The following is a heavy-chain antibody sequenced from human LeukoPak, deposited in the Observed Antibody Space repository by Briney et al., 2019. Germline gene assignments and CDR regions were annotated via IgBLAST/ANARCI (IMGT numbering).Heavy chain of an antibody. J-gene: IGHJ6*02. CDR2: IYSGGST. D-gene: IGHD3-22*01. CDR1: GYTLTELS. Sequence: SCKVSGYTLTELSMHWVRQAPGKGLEWVSVIYSGGSTYYADSVKGRFTISRDNSKNTLYLQMNSLRAEDTAVYYCARDWSPLFDYDSSGYYRSGYGMDVWGQGTTVTVSS. V-gene: IGHV3-66*01. CDR3: ARDWSPLFDYDSSGYYRSGYGMDV.